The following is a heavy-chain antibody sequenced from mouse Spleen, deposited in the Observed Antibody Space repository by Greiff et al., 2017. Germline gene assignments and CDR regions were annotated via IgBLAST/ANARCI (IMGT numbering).Heavy chain of an antibody. J-gene: IGHJ4*01. V-gene: IGHV5-17*01. CDR2: ISSGSSTI. Sequence: EVKLMESGGGLVKPGGSLKLSCAASGFTFSDYGMHWVRQAPEKGLEWVAYISSGSSTIYYADTVKGRFTISRDNAKNTLFLQMTSLRSEDTAMYYCARNVKYDYDEDYYAMDYWGQGTSVTVSS. CDR1: GFTFSDYG. CDR3: ARNVKYDYDEDYYAMDY. D-gene: IGHD2-4*01.